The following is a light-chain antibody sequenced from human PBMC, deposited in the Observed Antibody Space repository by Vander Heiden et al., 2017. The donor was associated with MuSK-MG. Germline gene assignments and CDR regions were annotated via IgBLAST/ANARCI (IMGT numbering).Light chain of an antibody. CDR2: AAS. CDR1: QSISSY. J-gene: IGKJ1*01. Sequence: QMTQSPSSLSASVGDRVTIPCRASQSISSYLNWYQQKPGKDPKLLIYAASSLQSGVPSRFSGSGSGTDFTLTISSLQPEDFATYYCQQSYSTPWTFGRGTKVEIK. CDR3: QQSYSTPWT. V-gene: IGKV1-39*01.